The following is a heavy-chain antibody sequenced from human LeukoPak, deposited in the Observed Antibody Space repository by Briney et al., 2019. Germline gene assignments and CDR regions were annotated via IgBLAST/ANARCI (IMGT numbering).Heavy chain of an antibody. CDR3: ARGYYGGLAWCDY. Sequence: GASVKVSCKASGYTFTGYYMHWVRQAPGQGLEWMGWINPSGGGTSYAQKFQGRVTMTRDTSTATVYMDLSSLRSEDTAVYYCARGYYGGLAWCDYWGQGTLVTVSS. J-gene: IGHJ4*02. CDR2: INPSGGGT. D-gene: IGHD4-23*01. CDR1: GYTFTGYY. V-gene: IGHV1-46*01.